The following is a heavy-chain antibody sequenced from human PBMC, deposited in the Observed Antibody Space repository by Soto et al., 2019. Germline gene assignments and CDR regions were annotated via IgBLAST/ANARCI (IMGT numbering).Heavy chain of an antibody. V-gene: IGHV4-59*01. J-gene: IGHJ4*02. D-gene: IGHD6-19*01. CDR2: IYYSGST. CDR1: GDSLNNYY. CDR3: ARSSGWDFDY. Sequence: SETLSLTCTVSGDSLNNYYWTWVRQPPGKSLEWIGYIYYSGSTNYNPSLKSRVTISVDTSKNQFYLNLISVTAADTAVYYCARSSGWDFDYLGQGTLVAVSS.